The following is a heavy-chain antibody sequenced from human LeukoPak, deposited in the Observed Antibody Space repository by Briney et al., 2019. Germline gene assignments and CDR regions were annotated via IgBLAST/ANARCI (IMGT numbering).Heavy chain of an antibody. CDR3: ARSVNIAAAGEAHAFDI. Sequence: PSQTLSLTCTVSGGSISSGDYYWSWTRQPPGKGLEWIGYIYYSGSTYYNPSLKSRVTISVDTSKNQFSLKLSSVTAADTAVYYCARSVNIAAAGEAHAFDIWGQGTMVTVSS. D-gene: IGHD6-13*01. CDR2: IYYSGST. V-gene: IGHV4-30-4*08. CDR1: GGSISSGDYY. J-gene: IGHJ3*02.